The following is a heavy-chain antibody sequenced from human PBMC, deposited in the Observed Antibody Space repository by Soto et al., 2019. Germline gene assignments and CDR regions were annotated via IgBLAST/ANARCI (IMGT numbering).Heavy chain of an antibody. V-gene: IGHV3-23*01. CDR3: AKDLTVTTPYYYYGMDV. Sequence: EVQLLESGGGLVQPGGSLRLSCAASGFTFSSYAMSWVRQAPGKGLEWVSAISGSGGSTYYADSVKGRFTISRDNSKNTLDLQMNSLRAEDTAVYYCAKDLTVTTPYYYYGMDVWGQGTTVTVSS. D-gene: IGHD4-17*01. CDR1: GFTFSSYA. CDR2: ISGSGGST. J-gene: IGHJ6*02.